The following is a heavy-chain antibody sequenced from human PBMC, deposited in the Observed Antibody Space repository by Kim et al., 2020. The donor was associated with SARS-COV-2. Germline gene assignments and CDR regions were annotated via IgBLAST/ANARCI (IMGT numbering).Heavy chain of an antibody. D-gene: IGHD1-26*01. J-gene: IGHJ4*02. Sequence: SETLSLTCSVSGGSISSYYWSWIRQPAGKGLEWIGRVYANERTDYNPSLKSRVTMSMDTSKNQVSLKLSAVTAADTAVYYCARREAGSSYFDYWGQGTLVTVSS. CDR3: ARREAGSSYFDY. V-gene: IGHV4-4*07. CDR2: VYANERT. CDR1: GGSISSYY.